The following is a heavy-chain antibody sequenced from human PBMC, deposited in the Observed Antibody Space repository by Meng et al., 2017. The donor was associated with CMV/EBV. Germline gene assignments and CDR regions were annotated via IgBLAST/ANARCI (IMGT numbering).Heavy chain of an antibody. Sequence: SIGSSSYYWGWIRQPPGKGLEWIGSIYYSGSTYYNPSLKSRVTISVDTSKNQFSLKLSSVTAADTAVYYCARVGGLRLGELSAPVDYWGQGTLVTVSS. D-gene: IGHD3-16*02. V-gene: IGHV4-39*07. CDR1: SIGSSSYY. J-gene: IGHJ4*02. CDR3: ARVGGLRLGELSAPVDY. CDR2: IYYSGST.